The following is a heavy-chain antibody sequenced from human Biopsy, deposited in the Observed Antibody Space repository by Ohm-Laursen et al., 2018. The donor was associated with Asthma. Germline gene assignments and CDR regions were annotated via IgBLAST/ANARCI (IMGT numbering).Heavy chain of an antibody. CDR2: LIPVLGTP. CDR1: GDSFSNYA. D-gene: IGHD5-12*01. CDR3: ARGYSGSDRIVYYYSGLEV. J-gene: IGHJ6*02. Sequence: SVKVSCKASGDSFSNYAISWGRQAPGQGLEWMGGLIPVLGTPDHAQMFEGRVTITADESTSTAYMELSSLSSEDTAVYYCARGYSGSDRIVYYYSGLEVWGQGTTVTVSS. V-gene: IGHV1-69*13.